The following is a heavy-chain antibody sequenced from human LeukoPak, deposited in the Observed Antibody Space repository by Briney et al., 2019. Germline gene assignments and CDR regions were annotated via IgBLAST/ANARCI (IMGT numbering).Heavy chain of an antibody. D-gene: IGHD2-15*01. CDR1: GFTFSSCS. J-gene: IGHJ5*02. V-gene: IGHV3-21*01. CDR3: ARDPSSPRYPENWFDP. Sequence: GGSLRLSCAASGFTFSSCSMNWVRQAPGKGLEWVSSISSSSGYIYYADSVKGRFTISRDNAKNSLYLQMNSLRAEDTAVYYCARDPSSPRYPENWFDPWGQGTLVTVSS. CDR2: ISSSSGYI.